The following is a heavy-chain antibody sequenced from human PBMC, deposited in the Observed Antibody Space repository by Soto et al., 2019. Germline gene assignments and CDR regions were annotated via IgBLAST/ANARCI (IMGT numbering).Heavy chain of an antibody. CDR1: GGSISSSNW. Sequence: QVQLQESGTGLVKASGTLSLTCDVSGGSISSSNWWSWVRQPPGKGLEWIGEINHSGYTDYNPSLKSRVTISVDNSKNQFSLSLNSVTAADTAVYYCARLLRYFAWPRYYFDYWGQGALVTVSS. J-gene: IGHJ4*02. CDR3: ARLLRYFAWPRYYFDY. CDR2: INHSGYT. D-gene: IGHD3-9*01. V-gene: IGHV4-4*02.